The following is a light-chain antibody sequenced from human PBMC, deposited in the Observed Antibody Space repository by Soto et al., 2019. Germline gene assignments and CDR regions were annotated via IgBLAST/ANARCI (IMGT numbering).Light chain of an antibody. J-gene: IGLJ1*01. CDR1: SNDVGGYNF. CDR3: SSYAGNNIYYV. V-gene: IGLV2-8*01. CDR2: EVS. Sequence: QSALTQPPSASGSPGQSVTISRTGTSNDVGGYNFVSWYQQHPGKAPKLMIFEVSKRPSGVPDRFSGSKSGSTASLTVSGLQAEDEADYYCSSYAGNNIYYVFGTGTKVTVL.